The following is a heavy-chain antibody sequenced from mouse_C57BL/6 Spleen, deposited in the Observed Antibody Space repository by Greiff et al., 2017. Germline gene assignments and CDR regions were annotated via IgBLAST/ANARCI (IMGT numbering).Heavy chain of an antibody. CDR2: ISYDGSN. D-gene: IGHD2-4*01. CDR1: GYSITSGYY. V-gene: IGHV3-6*01. J-gene: IGHJ2*01. Sequence: EVKLQQSGPGLVKPSQSLSLTCSVTGYSITSGYYWNWIRQFPGNQLEWMGYISYDGSNNYNPSLKNRITFTLDTSKNQFFLKLNSVTTEDTATYYGAKEGGSYDYYFDYWGQGTTLTVSS. CDR3: AKEGGSYDYYFDY.